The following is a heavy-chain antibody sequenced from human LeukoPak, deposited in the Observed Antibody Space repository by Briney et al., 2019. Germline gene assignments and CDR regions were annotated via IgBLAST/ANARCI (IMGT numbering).Heavy chain of an antibody. CDR1: GFTFSSYW. J-gene: IGHJ4*02. Sequence: HGGSLRLSCAASGFTFSSYWMSWVRQAPGKGPECVANIKQDGGEKYYVDSVKGRFTISRDNAKNSLYLQMNSLRAEDTAVYYCARAPGEAYYYDSSGYPALFDYWGQGTLVTVSS. CDR2: IKQDGGEK. D-gene: IGHD3-22*01. V-gene: IGHV3-7*01. CDR3: ARAPGEAYYYDSSGYPALFDY.